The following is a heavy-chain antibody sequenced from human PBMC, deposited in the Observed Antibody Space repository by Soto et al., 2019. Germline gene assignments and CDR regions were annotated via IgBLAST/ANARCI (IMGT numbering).Heavy chain of an antibody. CDR2: TYYGGST. D-gene: IGHD3-22*01. J-gene: IGHJ4*02. Sequence: SETLSLTCAVSGGSISSGDYSWNWIRKPPGKGLEWIGYTYYGGSTYYNPSLQSRVTMSVDRSRNQFSLKLNSVTAADTAVYYCARVRREYDNSGPVDYWGQGTLVTVSS. V-gene: IGHV4-30-2*01. CDR3: ARVRREYDNSGPVDY. CDR1: GGSISSGDYS.